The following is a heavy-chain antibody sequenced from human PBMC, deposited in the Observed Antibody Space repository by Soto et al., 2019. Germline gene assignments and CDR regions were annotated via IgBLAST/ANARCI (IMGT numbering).Heavy chain of an antibody. V-gene: IGHV4-59*01. Sequence: PSETLSLTCTVSGGSMSRYYWSWIRQPPGKGLEWIGYIQNRGTTNYNPSLKSRVTMSVDTSKNQFSLELSSVTAADTALYYCASVQAGPGHLAPYYFDSWGQGALVTVSS. J-gene: IGHJ4*02. D-gene: IGHD6-19*01. CDR3: ASVQAGPGHLAPYYFDS. CDR1: GGSMSRYY. CDR2: IQNRGTT.